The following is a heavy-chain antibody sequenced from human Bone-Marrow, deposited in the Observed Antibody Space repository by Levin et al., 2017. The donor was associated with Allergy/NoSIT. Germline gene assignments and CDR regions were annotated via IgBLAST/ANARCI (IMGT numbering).Heavy chain of an antibody. D-gene: IGHD5-12*01. CDR3: ATLGYSLDY. CDR2: ISYDGSNK. V-gene: IGHV3-30-3*01. J-gene: IGHJ4*02. CDR1: GFTFSTYS. Sequence: PGGSLRLSCAASGFTFSTYSMHWVRQAPGKGLDWVAVISYDGSNKYYADSVKGRFTISRDNSKNTLYLQMNSLRPEDTAVYYCATLGYSLDYWGQGTLVTVSS.